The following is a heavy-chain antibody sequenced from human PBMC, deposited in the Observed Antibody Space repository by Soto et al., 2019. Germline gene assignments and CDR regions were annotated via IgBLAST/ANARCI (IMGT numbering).Heavy chain of an antibody. D-gene: IGHD6-13*01. Sequence: PSETLSLTCTVSVDSITTYYWSWIRQPAGKGLEWIWRIDTSGNTNYNPSLKSRVTMSVDTSKKQFSLKLTSVTAAHTAVYYCARYSNNWFHTEGMAVWGQGTTVTVSS. V-gene: IGHV4-4*07. CDR3: ARYSNNWFHTEGMAV. J-gene: IGHJ6*02. CDR1: VDSITTYY. CDR2: IDTSGNT.